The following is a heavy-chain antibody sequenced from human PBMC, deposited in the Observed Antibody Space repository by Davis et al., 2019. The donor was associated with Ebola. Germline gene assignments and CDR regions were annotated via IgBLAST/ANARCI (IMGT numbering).Heavy chain of an antibody. J-gene: IGHJ4*02. CDR3: ARDCSTTSCQGEGFDY. D-gene: IGHD2-2*01. CDR2: ISSSSRYT. V-gene: IGHV3-11*06. CDR1: GFTFSDFY. Sequence: SLKISCAASGFTFSDFYMSWIRQAPGKGLEWVSYISSSSRYTSYADSVKGRFTLSRDNAKNSLFLQMNSLRAEDTAVYYCARDCSTTSCQGEGFDYWGQGTLVTVSS.